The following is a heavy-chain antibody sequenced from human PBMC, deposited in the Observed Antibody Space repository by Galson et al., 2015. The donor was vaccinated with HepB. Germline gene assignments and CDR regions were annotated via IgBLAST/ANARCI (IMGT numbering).Heavy chain of an antibody. J-gene: IGHJ4*02. D-gene: IGHD3-9*01. V-gene: IGHV3-48*04. Sequence: SLRLSCAASGFTFSSYSMNWVRQAPGKGLEWVSYISSSSSTIYYADSVKGRFTISRDNAKNSLYLQMNSLRAEDTAVYYCARSEKYYDILTGYYGSRVIDYWGQGTLVTVSS. CDR3: ARSEKYYDILTGYYGSRVIDY. CDR2: ISSSSSTI. CDR1: GFTFSSYS.